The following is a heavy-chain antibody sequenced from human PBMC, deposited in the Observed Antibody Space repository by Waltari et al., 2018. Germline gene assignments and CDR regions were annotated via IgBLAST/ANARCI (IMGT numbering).Heavy chain of an antibody. V-gene: IGHV4-34*01. CDR1: GGSFSGYY. CDR2: INHSGST. J-gene: IGHJ3*02. Sequence: QVQLQQWGAGLLKPSETLSLTCAVYGGSFSGYYWSWIRQPPGKGLELIGEINHSGSTNYNPSLKSRVTISVDTPKNQFSLKLSSVTAADTAVYYCASVDYYDSSGPDAFDIWGQGTMVTVSS. D-gene: IGHD3-22*01. CDR3: ASVDYYDSSGPDAFDI.